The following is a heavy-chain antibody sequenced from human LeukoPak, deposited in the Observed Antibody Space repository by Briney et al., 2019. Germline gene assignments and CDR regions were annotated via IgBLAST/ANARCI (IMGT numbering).Heavy chain of an antibody. D-gene: IGHD3-22*01. CDR2: ISYDGSNK. CDR1: GFTFSSYA. Sequence: PGRSLRLSCAASGFTFSSYAMHWVRQAPGKGLEWVAVISYDGSNKYYADSVKGRFTISGDNSKNTLYLQMNSLRAEDTAVYYCARDRDTPETYDSSGYYYRMTFDYWGQGTLVTVSS. J-gene: IGHJ4*02. CDR3: ARDRDTPETYDSSGYYYRMTFDY. V-gene: IGHV3-30-3*01.